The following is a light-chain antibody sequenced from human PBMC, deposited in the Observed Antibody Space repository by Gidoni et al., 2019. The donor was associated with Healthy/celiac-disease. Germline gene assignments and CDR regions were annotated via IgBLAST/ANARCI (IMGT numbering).Light chain of an antibody. CDR3: QQSYSTPYT. J-gene: IGKJ2*01. V-gene: IGKV1-39*01. CDR1: QSISSY. CDR2: AAS. Sequence: MTQSPSSLSASVGDRFTITCRASQSISSYLNWYQQKPGKAPKLLIYAASSLQSGVPSRFSDSGAGTDFNLTISSLQPEDFATYYCQQSYSTPYTFGQGTKLEIK.